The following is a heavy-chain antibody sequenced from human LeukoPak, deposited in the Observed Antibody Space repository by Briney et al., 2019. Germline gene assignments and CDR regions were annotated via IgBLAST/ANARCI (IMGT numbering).Heavy chain of an antibody. CDR3: ARVGGDYYDSSGYYYYYGMDV. V-gene: IGHV1-69*04. Sequence: ASVKVSCKASGGTFSSYAISWVRQAPGQGLEWMGRIIPILGIANYAQKFQGRVTITADKSTSTAYMELSSLRSEDTAVYYCARVGGDYYDSSGYYYYYGMDVWGQGTTVTVSS. CDR1: GGTFSSYA. J-gene: IGHJ6*02. D-gene: IGHD3-22*01. CDR2: IIPILGIA.